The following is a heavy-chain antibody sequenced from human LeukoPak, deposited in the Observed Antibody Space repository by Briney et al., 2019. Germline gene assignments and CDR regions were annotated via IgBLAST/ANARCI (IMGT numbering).Heavy chain of an antibody. D-gene: IGHD3-22*01. CDR1: GYTLTELS. J-gene: IGHJ4*02. Sequence: GASVKVSCKVSGYTLTELSMHWVRQAPGKGLEWMGGFDPEDGETIYAQKFQGRVTMTEDTSTDTAYMELGSLRSEDTAVYYCATMTRDYYDSSGYYYRENYYFDYWGQGTLVTVSS. CDR3: ATMTRDYYDSSGYYYRENYYFDY. CDR2: FDPEDGET. V-gene: IGHV1-24*01.